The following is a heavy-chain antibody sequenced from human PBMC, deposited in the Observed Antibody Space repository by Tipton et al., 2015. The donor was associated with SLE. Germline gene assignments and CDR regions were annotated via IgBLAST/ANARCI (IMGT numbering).Heavy chain of an antibody. CDR1: GGSIYSFY. J-gene: IGHJ6*02. CDR2: FHSSGIL. D-gene: IGHD3-3*02. Sequence: LRLSCTVSGGSIYSFYWTWVRQPAGKGLEWIGHFHSSGILNYNPSLKSRVTMSGDTSKNQLSLKLNAVTAADTAVYYCARTAVLAAIMMDVWGQGTKVTVSS. CDR3: ARTAVLAAIMMDV. V-gene: IGHV4-4*07.